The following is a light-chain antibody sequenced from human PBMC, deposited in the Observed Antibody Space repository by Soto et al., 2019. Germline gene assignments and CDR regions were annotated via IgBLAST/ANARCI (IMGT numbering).Light chain of an antibody. CDR3: QQRSNWPP. CDR2: DAS. CDR1: QSINIY. V-gene: IGKV3-11*01. J-gene: IGKJ1*01. Sequence: EIVLTQSPATLSLSPGERATLSCRASQSINIYLAWYQQKPGRAPRLLIYDASTRATGIPARFSGSGSGTDFPLTISSLEPEDFALYYCQQRSNWPPFGQGTKVEI.